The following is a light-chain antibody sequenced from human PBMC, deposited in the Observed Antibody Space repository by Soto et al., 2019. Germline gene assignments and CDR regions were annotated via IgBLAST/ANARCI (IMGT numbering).Light chain of an antibody. V-gene: IGKV3-15*01. J-gene: IGKJ2*01. CDR1: QSVSSN. Sequence: EIVMTQSPATLSVSPGERATLSCRASQSVSSNLAWYQQKPGQAPRLLIYGASTRATGIPARFSGSGSGTEFILTISSLQSEDFALYYCQQYNNWPPITVGQGTKLEIK. CDR3: QQYNNWPPIT. CDR2: GAS.